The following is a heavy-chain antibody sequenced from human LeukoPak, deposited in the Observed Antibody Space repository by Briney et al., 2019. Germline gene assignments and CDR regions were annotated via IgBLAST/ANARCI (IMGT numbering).Heavy chain of an antibody. CDR3: ARIAAPDLDAFDI. V-gene: IGHV4-59*01. Sequence: SETLSLTCTVSGGSISSYYWSWIRQPPGKGLEWIGYNYYSGSTNYNPSLKSRVTISVDTSKNQFSLKLSSVTAADTAVYYCARIAAPDLDAFDIWGQGTMVTVSS. CDR2: NYYSGST. D-gene: IGHD6-13*01. CDR1: GGSISSYY. J-gene: IGHJ3*02.